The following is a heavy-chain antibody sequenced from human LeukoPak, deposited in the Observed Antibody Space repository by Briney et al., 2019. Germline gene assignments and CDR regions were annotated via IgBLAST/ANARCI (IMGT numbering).Heavy chain of an antibody. J-gene: IGHJ4*02. CDR3: ARDPYYYDSSGYSDY. CDR2: ISYDGSNK. V-gene: IGHV3-30-3*01. D-gene: IGHD3-22*01. Sequence: GRSLRLSCAASGFTFSSYAMHWVRQAPGEGLEWVAVISYDGSNKYYADSVKGRSTISRDNSKNTLYLQMNSLRAEDTAVYYCARDPYYYDSSGYSDYWGQGTLVTVSS. CDR1: GFTFSSYA.